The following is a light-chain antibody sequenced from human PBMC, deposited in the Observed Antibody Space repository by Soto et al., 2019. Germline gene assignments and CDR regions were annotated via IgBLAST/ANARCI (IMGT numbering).Light chain of an antibody. J-gene: IGKJ4*01. V-gene: IGKV3-15*01. CDR3: QQYDNWPLT. CDR1: QSVSTS. Sequence: EIVMTQSPATLSVSPGERATLSCRASQSVSTSLAWYQQKPGQAPRFLIYGASTRATGIPARFSGSGSGTEFTLTISSLQSEEFAVYYCQQYDNWPLTFGGGTKVEIK. CDR2: GAS.